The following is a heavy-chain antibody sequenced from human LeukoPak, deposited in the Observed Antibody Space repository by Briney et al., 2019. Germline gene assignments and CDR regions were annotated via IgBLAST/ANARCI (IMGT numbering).Heavy chain of an antibody. CDR2: IYTSGST. Sequence: SETLSLTCTVSGGSISSYYWSWIRQPAGKGLEWIGRIYTSGSTNYNPSLKSRVTMSVDTSKNQFSLKLSSVTAADTAVYYCAREFGAAAGSGRFFDYWGQGTLVTVSS. D-gene: IGHD6-13*01. J-gene: IGHJ4*02. CDR1: GGSISSYY. V-gene: IGHV4-4*07. CDR3: AREFGAAAGSGRFFDY.